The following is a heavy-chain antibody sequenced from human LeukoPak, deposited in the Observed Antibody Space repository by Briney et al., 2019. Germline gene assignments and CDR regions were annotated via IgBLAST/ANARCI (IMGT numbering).Heavy chain of an antibody. CDR2: ITGTTGNT. D-gene: IGHD2-15*01. CDR1: GFTFSAYA. J-gene: IGHJ4*02. V-gene: IGHV3-23*01. Sequence: PGGSLRLSCGASGFTFSAYAMNWVRQAPGKEMEWVSSITGTTGNTYDADSVKGRFTISRDNSRNTLYLQMNSLRVEDTAIYYCAKGTLGSCSGARCYPFDYWGQGALVTVSS. CDR3: AKGTLGSCSGARCYPFDY.